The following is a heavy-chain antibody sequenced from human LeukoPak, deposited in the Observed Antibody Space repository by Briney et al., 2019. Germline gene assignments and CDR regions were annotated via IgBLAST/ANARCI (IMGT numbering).Heavy chain of an antibody. V-gene: IGHV4-59*01. Sequence: SETLSLTCTVSGGSISSYYWSWIRQPPGKGLEWIGYIYYSGSTNYNPSLKSRVTISVDTSKNQFSLKLSSVTAADTAVYYCARLKSPYYFDYWGQGTLVTVSS. CDR3: ARLKSPYYFDY. CDR2: IYYSGST. CDR1: GGSISSYY. J-gene: IGHJ4*02.